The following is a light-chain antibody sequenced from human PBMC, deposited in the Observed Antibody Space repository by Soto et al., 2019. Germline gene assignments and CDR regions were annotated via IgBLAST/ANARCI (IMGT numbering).Light chain of an antibody. CDR1: QAISNY. V-gene: IGKV1-27*01. CDR3: QKYDSAPLT. Sequence: DIQMTQSPSSLSASVGDRVTITCRASQAISNYLAWYQQKPGKAPKLLIYAASTLQSGVPSRFSGSGFGADVTLTISSLQPEDVAAYYCQKYDSAPLTFGQGTKVEIK. J-gene: IGKJ1*01. CDR2: AAS.